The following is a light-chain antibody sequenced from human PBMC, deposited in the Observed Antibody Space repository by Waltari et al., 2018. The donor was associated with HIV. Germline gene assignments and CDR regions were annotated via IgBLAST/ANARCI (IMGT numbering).Light chain of an antibody. V-gene: IGKV1-12*01. J-gene: IGKJ4*01. Sequence: DIQLTQSPSSVSASVGGAVSIRCRASQNIGRTLAWYQLKPGRAPRLLIYDASRLDEGVPTRFKGSGFRSNFTLAISNLQPEDFAIYFCQQAKNFPHTFAGGTRVE. CDR3: QQAKNFPHT. CDR1: QNIGRT. CDR2: DAS.